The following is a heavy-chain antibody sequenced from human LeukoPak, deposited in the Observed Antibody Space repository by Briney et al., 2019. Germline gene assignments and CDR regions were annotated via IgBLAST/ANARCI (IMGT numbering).Heavy chain of an antibody. Sequence: SQTLSLTCVVSGDSVSSKNGAWNWIRQSPSRGLEWLGRTYYRSKWYNDYAESMEGRMTISQDTSKNQYSLHLNSVTPDDTAVYYCARNLGTTGWHTFDYWGQGTLVTVSS. CDR2: TYYRSKWYN. CDR3: ARNLGTTGWHTFDY. V-gene: IGHV6-1*01. CDR1: GDSVSSKNGA. D-gene: IGHD6-19*01. J-gene: IGHJ4*02.